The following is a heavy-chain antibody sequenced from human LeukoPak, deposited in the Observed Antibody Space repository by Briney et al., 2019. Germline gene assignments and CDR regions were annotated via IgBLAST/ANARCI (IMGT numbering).Heavy chain of an antibody. CDR3: ARDSPYDYVWGSYRYKIGAFDI. Sequence: PSETLSLTCTVCGGSISSYYWSWIRQPAGKGLEWIGRIYTSGSTNYNLSLKSRVTMSVDTSKNQFSLKLSSVTAADTAVYYCARDSPYDYVWGSYRYKIGAFDIWGQGTMVTVSS. D-gene: IGHD3-16*02. V-gene: IGHV4-4*07. J-gene: IGHJ3*02. CDR2: IYTSGST. CDR1: GGSISSYY.